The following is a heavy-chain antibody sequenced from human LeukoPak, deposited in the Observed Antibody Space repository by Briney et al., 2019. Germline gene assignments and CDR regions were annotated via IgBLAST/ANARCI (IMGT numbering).Heavy chain of an antibody. J-gene: IGHJ5*02. CDR1: GFTFSNYW. CDR2: IKEDGTEK. D-gene: IGHD3-3*01. V-gene: IGHV3-7*01. Sequence: GGSLRLSCAASGFTFSNYWMSWVRQAPGKGLEGVANIKEDGTEKYYVDSVKGRFTIYRDNAKNPLYLQMNSLRAEDPAVYYCARDREGYYEFWSGYYIKSWGQGTLLTVSS. CDR3: ARDREGYYEFWSGYYIKS.